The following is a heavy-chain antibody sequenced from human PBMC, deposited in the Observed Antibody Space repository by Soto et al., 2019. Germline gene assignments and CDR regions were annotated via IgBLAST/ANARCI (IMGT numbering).Heavy chain of an antibody. CDR3: VRGVGTTMAHYFDH. V-gene: IGHV4-34*01. Sequence: PSETLSLTCAVYGGSFSGYYWSWIRQPPGKGLELIGEINHSGSTNYNPSLKSRVTLSVDRSRNQFSLTLTSVTAADTAVYYCVRGVGTTMAHYFDHWGQGTLVTVSS. CDR1: GGSFSGYY. J-gene: IGHJ4*02. CDR2: INHSGST. D-gene: IGHD1-1*01.